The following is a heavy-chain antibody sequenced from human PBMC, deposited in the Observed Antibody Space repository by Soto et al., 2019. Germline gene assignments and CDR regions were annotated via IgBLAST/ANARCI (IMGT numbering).Heavy chain of an antibody. V-gene: IGHV3-33*01. CDR1: GFTFSSYG. CDR2: IWYDGSNK. Sequence: GGSLRLSCAASGFTFSSYGMHWVRQAPGKGLEWVAVIWYDGSNKYYADSVKGRFTISRDNSKNTLYLQMNSLRAEDTAVYYCAREIAPLTFDYWGQGTLVTVSS. J-gene: IGHJ4*02. CDR3: AREIAPLTFDY. D-gene: IGHD6-13*01.